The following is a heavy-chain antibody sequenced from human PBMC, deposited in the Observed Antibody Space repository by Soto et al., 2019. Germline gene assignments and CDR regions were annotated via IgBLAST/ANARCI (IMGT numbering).Heavy chain of an antibody. CDR1: GGSISSGRYY. CDR2: IYYSGST. CDR3: ARHFDCSGGSCYSEYFAVGNWFDP. V-gene: IGHV4-39*01. D-gene: IGHD2-15*01. J-gene: IGHJ5*02. Sequence: QVQLQESGPGLVKPSETLSLTCIVSGGSISSGRYYWGWIRQPPGKGLEWIGSIYYSGSTYSNPSLKSRVTISVDTSKNQFSLRLNSETAADTAVYYCARHFDCSGGSCYSEYFAVGNWFDPWGQGTLVTVSS.